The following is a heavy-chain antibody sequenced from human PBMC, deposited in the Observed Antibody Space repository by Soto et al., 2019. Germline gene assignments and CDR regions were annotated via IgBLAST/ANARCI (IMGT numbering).Heavy chain of an antibody. V-gene: IGHV4-59*08. Sequence: SETLSLTCTVSGGSISSYYWSWIRQPPGKGLEWIGYIYYSGSTNYNPSLKSRVTISVDTSKNQFSLKLSSVTAADTAVYYCARGGLHYGMDVWGQGTTVTVSS. CDR2: IYYSGST. D-gene: IGHD3-16*01. CDR1: GGSISSYY. J-gene: IGHJ6*02. CDR3: ARGGLHYGMDV.